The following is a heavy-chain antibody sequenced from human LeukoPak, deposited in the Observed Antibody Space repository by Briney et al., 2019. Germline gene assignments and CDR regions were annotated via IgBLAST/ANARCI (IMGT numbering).Heavy chain of an antibody. D-gene: IGHD4-17*01. V-gene: IGHV1-2*06. CDR2: INPNNGVA. Sequence: ASAKVSCKTSGYIFSDYYMHWVRQAPGQGLEWMGRINPNNGVADYGQKFQGRVTMTRDTSIRTFCMELSRLRSDDTALYYCARVAYGNDATSFDYWGQGTLVTVSS. CDR3: ARVAYGNDATSFDY. CDR1: GYIFSDYY. J-gene: IGHJ4*02.